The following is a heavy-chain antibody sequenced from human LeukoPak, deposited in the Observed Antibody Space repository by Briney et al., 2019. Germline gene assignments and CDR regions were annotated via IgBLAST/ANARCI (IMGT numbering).Heavy chain of an antibody. CDR1: GFTFRSYW. CDR3: AKGGKAYFDY. Sequence: GGSLRLSCAASGFTFRSYWMHWVRQAPGKGLVWVSRISSDGSSTSYADSVKGRFTISRDNAKNTLYVQMNSLRAEDTAVYYCAKGGKAYFDYWGQGTLVTVSS. CDR2: ISSDGSST. J-gene: IGHJ4*02. V-gene: IGHV3-74*01.